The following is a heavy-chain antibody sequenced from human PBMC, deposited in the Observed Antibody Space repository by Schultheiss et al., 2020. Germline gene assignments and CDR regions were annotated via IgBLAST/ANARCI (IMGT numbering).Heavy chain of an antibody. V-gene: IGHV3-15*07. Sequence: GGSLRVSCEVSGFSFNNAWMNWVRQAPGKGLEWVGRIKSRIDGETTDYIAPVKGRFTISRDDSKNTLYLQMNSLKTEDTAVYYCATGRSYDNRRWGQGTLVTVSS. J-gene: IGHJ4*02. CDR1: GFSFNNAW. CDR3: ATGRSYDNRR. CDR2: IKSRIDGETT. D-gene: IGHD3-10*01.